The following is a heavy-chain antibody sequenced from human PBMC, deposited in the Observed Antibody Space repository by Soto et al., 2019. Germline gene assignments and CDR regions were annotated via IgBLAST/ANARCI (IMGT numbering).Heavy chain of an antibody. Sequence: SETLSLTCTVSGGSVSSANYYWSWIRQPPRKGLEWIGYIYYNGSTTYNPSLKSRVTISVDTSKNQFSLELSSVTAADTAVYYCARDYGSRSSYDRYYYGMDVWGQGTTVTVSS. CDR1: GGSVSSANYY. V-gene: IGHV4-61*01. J-gene: IGHJ6*02. CDR2: IYYNGST. CDR3: ARDYGSRSSYDRYYYGMDV. D-gene: IGHD3-10*01.